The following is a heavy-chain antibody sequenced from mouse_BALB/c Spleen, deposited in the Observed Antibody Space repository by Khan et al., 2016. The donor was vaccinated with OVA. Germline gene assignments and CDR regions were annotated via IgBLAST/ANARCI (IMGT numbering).Heavy chain of an antibody. CDR1: GYSITSGYA. Sequence: VQLKQSGPGLVKPSQSLSLTCTVTGYSITSGYAWNWIRQFPGNKLEWMGYISYSGVTSYTPSLKSRTSITRDTSKNPSFLQLTSVTTEDTATYYCERGNYYGYYFDYWGQGTTLTVSS. CDR2: ISYSGVT. D-gene: IGHD1-1*01. J-gene: IGHJ2*01. V-gene: IGHV3-2*02. CDR3: ERGNYYGYYFDY.